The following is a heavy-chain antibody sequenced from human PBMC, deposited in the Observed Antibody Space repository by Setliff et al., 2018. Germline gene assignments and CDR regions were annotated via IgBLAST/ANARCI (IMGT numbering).Heavy chain of an antibody. CDR2: IKTKTDGGTT. D-gene: IGHD4-17*01. CDR1: GFSFINAW. V-gene: IGHV3-15*01. J-gene: IGHJ6*03. Sequence: GGSLRLSCTASGFSFINAWMTWVRQAPGKGLEWVGRIKTKTDGGTTDYAVPVRGRFTISRDDSKNTLYLQMDSLQIEDTGVYYCAKDLGDDGHYYYYMDVWGKGTTVTVSS. CDR3: AKDLGDDGHYYYYMDV.